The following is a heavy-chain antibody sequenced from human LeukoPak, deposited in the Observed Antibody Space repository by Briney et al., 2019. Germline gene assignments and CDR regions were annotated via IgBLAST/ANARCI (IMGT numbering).Heavy chain of an antibody. Sequence: GGSLRLSCAASGFTFDDYAMHWVRQAPGKGLEWVSGISWNSGSIGYADSVKGRFTISRDNAKNSLYLQMNSLRAEDTALYYCARAGYSSGWSRNYFDYWGQGTLVTVSS. CDR3: ARAGYSSGWSRNYFDY. CDR1: GFTFDDYA. J-gene: IGHJ4*02. V-gene: IGHV3-9*01. CDR2: ISWNSGSI. D-gene: IGHD6-19*01.